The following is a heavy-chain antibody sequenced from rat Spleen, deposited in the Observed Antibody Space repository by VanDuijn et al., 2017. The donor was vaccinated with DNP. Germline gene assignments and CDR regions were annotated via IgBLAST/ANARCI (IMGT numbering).Heavy chain of an antibody. CDR2: INTDGGST. V-gene: IGHV5-58*01. J-gene: IGHJ1*01. CDR3: AKDTGSWDFDF. CDR1: GFTFSSYW. D-gene: IGHD5-1*01. Sequence: EVQLVETGGGLVQPGRSLKLSCVASGFTFSSYWMYWIRQAPGKGLEWVASINTDGGSTYYPDSVKGRFTISRDNAENTVYLQMNSLRSEDTAIYYCAKDTGSWDFDFWGPGTMVTVSS.